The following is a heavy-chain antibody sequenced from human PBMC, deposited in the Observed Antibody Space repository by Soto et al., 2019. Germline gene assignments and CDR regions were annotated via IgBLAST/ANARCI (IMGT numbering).Heavy chain of an antibody. CDR3: ARFYYDSSGYNGMDV. J-gene: IGHJ6*02. CDR2: IYYSGST. Sequence: PAETLSLTCTVSGGAIISGGYYWSGIRQHPGKGLEWIGYIYYSGSTYYNPSLKSRVTISVDTSKNQFSLKLSSVTAADTAVYYCARFYYDSSGYNGMDVWGQGTTVTVSS. CDR1: GGAIISGGYY. D-gene: IGHD3-22*01. V-gene: IGHV4-31*03.